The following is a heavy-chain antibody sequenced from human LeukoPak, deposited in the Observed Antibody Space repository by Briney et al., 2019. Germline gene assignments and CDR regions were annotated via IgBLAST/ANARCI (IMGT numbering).Heavy chain of an antibody. V-gene: IGHV1-2*02. CDR1: GYTFTGYY. Sequence: ASVKVSCKASGYTFTGYYMHWVRQAPGQGLEWMGWINPNSGGTNYAQKFQGRVTMTRDTSISTAYMELSRLRSDDTAVYYCARSYYDFWSGYYYEYYFDYWGQGTLVTVSS. CDR3: ARSYYDFWSGYYYEYYFDY. CDR2: INPNSGGT. D-gene: IGHD3-3*01. J-gene: IGHJ4*02.